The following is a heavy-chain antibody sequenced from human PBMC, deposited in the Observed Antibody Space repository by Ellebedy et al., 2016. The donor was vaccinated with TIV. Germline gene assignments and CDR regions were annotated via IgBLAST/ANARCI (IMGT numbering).Heavy chain of an antibody. D-gene: IGHD3-22*01. V-gene: IGHV4-39*07. CDR3: ARETPYYYDSSGCLDY. Sequence: GSLRLSCTVSGGSISSSSYYWSWIRQPPGKGLEWIGEINHSGSTNYNPSLKSRVTISVDTSKNQFSLKLSSVTAADTAVYYCARETPYYYDSSGCLDYWGQGTLVTVSS. CDR1: GGSISSSSYY. J-gene: IGHJ4*02. CDR2: INHSGST.